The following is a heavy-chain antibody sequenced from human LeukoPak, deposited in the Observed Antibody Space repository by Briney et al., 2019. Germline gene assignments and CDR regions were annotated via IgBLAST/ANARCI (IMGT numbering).Heavy chain of an antibody. CDR1: GFTFSDYY. CDR3: ARAVTMVRGVIIITTDAFDI. CDR2: ISSRGSTI. D-gene: IGHD3-10*01. Sequence: GGSLRLSCAASGFTFSDYYMSWIRQAPGKGLEWVSYISSRGSTIYYADSVKGRFTISRDNAKNSLYLRVNSLRAEDTAVYYCARAVTMVRGVIIITTDAFDIWGQGTMVTVSS. V-gene: IGHV3-11*01. J-gene: IGHJ3*02.